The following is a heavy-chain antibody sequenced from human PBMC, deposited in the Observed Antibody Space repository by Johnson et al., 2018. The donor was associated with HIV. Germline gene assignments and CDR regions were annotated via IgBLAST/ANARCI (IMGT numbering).Heavy chain of an antibody. Sequence: VQLVESGGGLVQPGGSLRLSCAASGFTFSSYDMHWVRQATGKGLEWVSAIGTAGDTYYPGSVKGRFTISRDNSRNTLLLQMNSLRAEDTAVYYCVKDLGLQFMEWSTAPADAFHIWGQGTMVTVSS. D-gene: IGHD3-3*01. CDR2: IGTAGDT. CDR3: VKDLGLQFMEWSTAPADAFHI. V-gene: IGHV3-13*01. J-gene: IGHJ3*02. CDR1: GFTFSSYD.